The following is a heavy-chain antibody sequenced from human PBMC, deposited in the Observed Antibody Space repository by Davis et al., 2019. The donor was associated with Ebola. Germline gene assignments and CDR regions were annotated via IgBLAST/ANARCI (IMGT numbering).Heavy chain of an antibody. Sequence: MPGGSLRLSCTVSGGSISSYYWSWIRQPPGKGLEWIGYIYYSGSTNYNPSLKSRVTISVDTSKNQFSLKLSSVTAADTAVYYCARQPPSYYYDSSGYYGRGAHFDYWGQGTLVTVSS. D-gene: IGHD3-22*01. J-gene: IGHJ4*02. V-gene: IGHV4-59*08. CDR2: IYYSGST. CDR1: GGSISSYY. CDR3: ARQPPSYYYDSSGYYGRGAHFDY.